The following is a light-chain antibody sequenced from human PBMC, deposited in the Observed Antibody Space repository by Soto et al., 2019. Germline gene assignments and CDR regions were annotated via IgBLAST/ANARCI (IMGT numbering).Light chain of an antibody. V-gene: IGLV2-8*01. Sequence: QSALTQPPSASGSPGQSVTISCTGTKNDIGVYDFVSWYQHHPGKAPRLIIYEVVQRPSGVPDRFSGSKSGNTASLTVSGRQAADEGDYFCKSYAGSNTDVFGSGTKLTVL. CDR1: KNDIGVYDF. CDR3: KSYAGSNTDV. CDR2: EVV. J-gene: IGLJ1*01.